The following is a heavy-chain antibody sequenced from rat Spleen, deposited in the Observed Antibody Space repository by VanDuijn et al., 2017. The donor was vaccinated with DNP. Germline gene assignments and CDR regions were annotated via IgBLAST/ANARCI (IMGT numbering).Heavy chain of an antibody. V-gene: IGHV3-1*01. D-gene: IGHD1-3*01. CDR2: ITYSGST. J-gene: IGHJ4*01. Sequence: EVQLQESGPGLVKPSQSLSLTCSVTGYSITSNYWGWIRQFPGNKMEYIGHITYSGSTNYNPSLKSRISITRDTWKNQFFLQLNSVTTEDTATYYCARSVRATSYYAMDAWGQGTSVTVSS. CDR3: ARSVRATSYYAMDA. CDR1: GYSITSNY.